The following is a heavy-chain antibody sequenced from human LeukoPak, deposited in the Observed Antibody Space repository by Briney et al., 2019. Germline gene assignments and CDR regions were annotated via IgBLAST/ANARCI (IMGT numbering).Heavy chain of an antibody. CDR2: ISGSSGTT. D-gene: IGHD6-13*01. CDR1: GFTFSSCA. V-gene: IGHV3-23*01. CDR3: AGVWGPSSAWPWAFEY. J-gene: IGHJ4*02. Sequence: GGSLRLSCAASGFTFSSCAMSWVRQTPGKGPEWVSAISGSSGTTYYADSVKGRFTISRDNSKNTLYLQITGLRAEDTALYYCAGVWGPSSAWPWAFEYWGQGTLVTVSS.